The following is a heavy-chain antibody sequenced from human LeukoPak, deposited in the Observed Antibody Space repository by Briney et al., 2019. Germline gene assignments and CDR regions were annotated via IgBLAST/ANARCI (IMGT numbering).Heavy chain of an antibody. CDR1: GFTFSSYE. V-gene: IGHV3-48*03. Sequence: PGGSLRLSCAASGFTFSSYEMNWVRQAPGKGLEWVLYISSSGSTIYYADSVKGRFTISRDNAKNSLYLQMNSLRAEDTAVYYCARDSYSHSTYYYYGMDVWGQGTTVTVSS. CDR3: ARDSYSHSTYYYYGMDV. J-gene: IGHJ6*02. CDR2: ISSSGSTI. D-gene: IGHD5-18*01.